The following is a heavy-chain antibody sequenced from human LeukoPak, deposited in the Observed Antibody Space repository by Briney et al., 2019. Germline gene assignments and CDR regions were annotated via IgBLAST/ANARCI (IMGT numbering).Heavy chain of an antibody. V-gene: IGHV3-7*01. CDR1: GFTFSSYW. CDR2: IKQDGSEK. CDR3: ARGGSSAFDI. J-gene: IGHJ3*02. D-gene: IGHD5-12*01. Sequence: GGSLRLSCADSGFTFSSYWMSWVRQAPGKGLEWVANIKQDGSEKYYVDSVKGRFTISRDNAKNSLYLQMNSLRAEDTAVYYCARGGSSAFDIWGQGTMVTVSS.